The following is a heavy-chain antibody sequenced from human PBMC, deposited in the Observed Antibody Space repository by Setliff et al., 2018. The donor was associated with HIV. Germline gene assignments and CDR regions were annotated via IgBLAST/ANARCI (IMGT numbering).Heavy chain of an antibody. D-gene: IGHD3-9*01. V-gene: IGHV3-74*01. Sequence: GGSLRLSCAASGFTFTDYWMHWVRQVPGQGLVWVSRINVDGSSISYADSVKGRFTISRDNAKNTLFLQMNSLSAEDTAVFYCAKGTNYDLLTGYHAFDVWGQGTMVTVSS. CDR2: INVDGSSI. CDR3: AKGTNYDLLTGYHAFDV. J-gene: IGHJ3*01. CDR1: GFTFTDYW.